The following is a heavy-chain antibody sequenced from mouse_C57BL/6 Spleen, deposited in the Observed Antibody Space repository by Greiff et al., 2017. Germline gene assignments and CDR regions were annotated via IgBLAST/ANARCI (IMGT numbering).Heavy chain of an antibody. CDR2: INPNNGGT. CDR3: ASMVTTGFYYAMDY. CDR1: GYTFTDYY. Sequence: EVQLQQSGPELVKPGASVTISCKASGYTFTDYYMNWVKQSHGKSLEWIGDINPNNGGTSYNQKFKGKATLTVDKSSSTAYMELRSLTSEDSAVYYCASMVTTGFYYAMDYWGQGTSVTVSS. D-gene: IGHD2-2*01. V-gene: IGHV1-26*01. J-gene: IGHJ4*01.